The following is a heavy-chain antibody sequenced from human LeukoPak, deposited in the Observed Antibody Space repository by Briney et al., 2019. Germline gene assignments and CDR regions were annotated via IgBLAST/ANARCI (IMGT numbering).Heavy chain of an antibody. D-gene: IGHD6-13*01. CDR3: ARDLGYSSSHDAFDI. CDR1: GFTFSSYA. Sequence: GRSLRLSCAASGFTFSSYAMHWVRQAPGKGLEWVSSISSSSSYIYYADSVKGRFTISRDNAKNSLYLQMNSLRAEDTAVYYCARDLGYSSSHDAFDIWGQGTMVTVSS. CDR2: ISSSSSYI. J-gene: IGHJ3*02. V-gene: IGHV3-21*01.